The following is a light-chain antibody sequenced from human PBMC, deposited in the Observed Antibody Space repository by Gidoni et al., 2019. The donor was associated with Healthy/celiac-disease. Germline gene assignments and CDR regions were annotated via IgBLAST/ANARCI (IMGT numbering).Light chain of an antibody. CDR1: QGISSY. CDR2: AAS. CDR3: QQLNSYPIT. J-gene: IGKJ5*01. V-gene: IGKV1-9*01. Sequence: DIQLTQSPSFLSASVGDRVTINCWASQGISSYLAWYQQKPGKAPKLLIYAASTLQSGVPSRFSGSGSGTEFTLTISSLQPEDFATYYCQQLNSYPITFGQGTRLEIK.